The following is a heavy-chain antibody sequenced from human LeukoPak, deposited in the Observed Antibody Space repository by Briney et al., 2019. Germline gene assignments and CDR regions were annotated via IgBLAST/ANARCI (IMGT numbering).Heavy chain of an antibody. J-gene: IGHJ5*02. CDR1: GYTFTNYD. V-gene: IGHV1-8*03. CDR2: INPNTDNT. D-gene: IGHD6-19*01. CDR3: ARGSPFQWLVHGGWFDP. Sequence: GASVKVSCKASGYTFTNYDINWVRQATGQGLEWMGWINPNTDNTAYAQKFQDRVTITSDTSISTVYMELSSLTVDDTAHYYCARGSPFQWLVHGGWFDPWGQGTLVTVSS.